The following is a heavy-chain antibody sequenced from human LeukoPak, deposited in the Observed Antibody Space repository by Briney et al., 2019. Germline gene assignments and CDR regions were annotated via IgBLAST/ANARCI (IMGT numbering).Heavy chain of an antibody. Sequence: SETLYLTCTVSGGSFSTYYWSWNRQPPGKELEWIGYIYYSGSTNYNPSLKSRVTISVDTSKNQFSLKLSSVTAADTAVYYCARDEGDGSYFDNWGRGTLVTVSS. CDR3: ARDEGDGSYFDN. CDR1: GGSFSTYY. D-gene: IGHD2-15*01. CDR2: IYYSGST. V-gene: IGHV4-59*01. J-gene: IGHJ4*02.